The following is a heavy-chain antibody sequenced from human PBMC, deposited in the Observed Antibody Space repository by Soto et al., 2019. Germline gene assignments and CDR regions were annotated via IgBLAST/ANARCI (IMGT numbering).Heavy chain of an antibody. Sequence: GESLKISCNASGYTFTNNWISWVRQKPCQGLEWMGRIDPSDSRTKYNPSFEGHVTISIDKSINTAFLQWSSLRASDTAVYFCARRRGYSYDFDYWGQGTLVTVSS. V-gene: IGHV5-10-1*01. J-gene: IGHJ4*02. D-gene: IGHD5-18*01. CDR2: IDPSDSRT. CDR1: GYTFTNNW. CDR3: ARRRGYSYDFDY.